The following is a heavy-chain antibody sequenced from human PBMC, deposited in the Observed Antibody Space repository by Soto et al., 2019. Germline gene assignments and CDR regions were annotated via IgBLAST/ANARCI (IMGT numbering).Heavy chain of an antibody. CDR2: ISDDGDKV. CDR3: ARAHYHDSSGPNGHAFDI. D-gene: IGHD3-22*01. J-gene: IGHJ3*02. V-gene: IGHV3-30-3*01. Sequence: PGGSLRLSCAASEFTFSDYAMHWVRQAPGKGLEWVAVISDDGDKVFYADSMKDRLTISRDNSKSTLFLQLTGLGPEDTALYYCARAHYHDSSGPNGHAFDIWGQGTLVTVSS. CDR1: EFTFSDYA.